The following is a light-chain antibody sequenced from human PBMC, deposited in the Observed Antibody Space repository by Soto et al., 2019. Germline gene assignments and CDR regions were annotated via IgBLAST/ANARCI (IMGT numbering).Light chain of an antibody. Sequence: QCVLTQPPSVSGAPGQRVTISYTGSSSNIGAGYDVHWYQQLLGTAPKLLIYGNSNRPSGVPDRFSGSKSGTSASLAITGLQAENEADYYCQSYDSSLSGSNYVFGTGTKVTVL. V-gene: IGLV1-40*01. CDR1: SSNIGAGYD. J-gene: IGLJ1*01. CDR3: QSYDSSLSGSNYV. CDR2: GNS.